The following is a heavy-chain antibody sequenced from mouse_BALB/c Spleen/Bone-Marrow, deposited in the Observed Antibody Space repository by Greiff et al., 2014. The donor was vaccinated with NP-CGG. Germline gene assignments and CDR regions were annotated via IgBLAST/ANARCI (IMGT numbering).Heavy chain of an antibody. V-gene: IGHV1S29*02. CDR1: GYTFTDYN. Sequence: DVKLQESGPELVKPGASVKISCKASGYTFTDYNMNWVRQSHGKRLEWIGYIYPYNGDTGYNQKFKTRATLSIDNSSNTAYMELHSLTSEDSAVYYCARRDFGDFWGQGTTLTVSS. CDR2: IYPYNGDT. J-gene: IGHJ2*01. D-gene: IGHD3-3*01. CDR3: ARRDFGDF.